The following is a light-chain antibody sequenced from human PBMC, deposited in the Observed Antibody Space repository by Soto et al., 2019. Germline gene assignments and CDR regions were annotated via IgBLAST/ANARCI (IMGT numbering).Light chain of an antibody. Sequence: EIVLTQSPGTLSLSPGERATLSCRASQSISSSYLAWYQQKPGQAPRLLIYGASSRATGIPDRFSGSGSGTDFPLTISRLEPEDFAVYYCQRYGSSPPKYTFGQGTKLEI. CDR3: QRYGSSPPKYT. J-gene: IGKJ2*01. CDR2: GAS. V-gene: IGKV3-20*01. CDR1: QSISSSY.